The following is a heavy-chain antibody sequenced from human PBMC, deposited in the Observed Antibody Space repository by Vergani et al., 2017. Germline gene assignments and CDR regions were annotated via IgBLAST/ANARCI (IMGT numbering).Heavy chain of an antibody. CDR2: IKNTGYSP. CDR1: GFTFSSHA. V-gene: IGHV3-23*01. J-gene: IGHJ4*02. CDR3: ARVTSQGTYYYDSSGYVY. Sequence: EVQLLQSEGAVVQPGGSLRLSCVASGFTFSSHAMSWVRQGHGQGLEWVSSIKNTGYSPHYADSVKGRLTISRDNSKNTLYLKMNSLRVEDTAVYYCARVTSQGTYYYDSSGYVYWGQGTLVTVSS. D-gene: IGHD3-22*01.